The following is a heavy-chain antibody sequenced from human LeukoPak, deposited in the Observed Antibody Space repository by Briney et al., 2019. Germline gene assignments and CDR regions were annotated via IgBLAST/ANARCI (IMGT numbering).Heavy chain of an antibody. D-gene: IGHD3-10*02. CDR3: AELGITIIGGV. J-gene: IGHJ6*04. Sequence: GGSLRLSCAASGFTFSSYEMNWVRQAPGKGLEWVSYISTSGSTIYYADSVKGRFSISRDNAKNSLYLQMNSLRAEDTAVYYCAELGITIIGGVWGKGTTVTISS. V-gene: IGHV3-48*03. CDR2: ISTSGSTI. CDR1: GFTFSSYE.